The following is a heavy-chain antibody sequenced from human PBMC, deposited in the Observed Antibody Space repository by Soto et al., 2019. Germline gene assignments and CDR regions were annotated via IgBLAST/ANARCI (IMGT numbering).Heavy chain of an antibody. V-gene: IGHV3-72*01. D-gene: IGHD6-13*01. CDR3: ARLYSSSWPGSYFDY. CDR2: IRNKANRYTT. J-gene: IGHJ4*02. Sequence: TGGSLRLSCAASGFTFSDHYMDWVRQAPGKGLEWVGRIRNKANRYTTEYAASVKGRFTISRDDSNNSLYLQMDSLKTEDTAVYYCARLYSSSWPGSYFDYWGQGTLVTVSS. CDR1: GFTFSDHY.